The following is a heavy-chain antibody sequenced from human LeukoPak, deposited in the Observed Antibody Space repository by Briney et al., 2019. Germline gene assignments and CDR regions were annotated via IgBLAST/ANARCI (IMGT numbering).Heavy chain of an antibody. CDR3: AAGSYFDH. D-gene: IGHD3-10*01. V-gene: IGHV3-7*01. CDR1: GFTFRSYW. Sequence: GGSLRLSCAASGFTFRSYWMSWARQAPGKGLECVANIKPDGSEKYYVDSEKGRFTISRDNAKNSLYLQMNGLRADDTAVYYCAAGSYFDHWGQGTLVTVSS. CDR2: IKPDGSEK. J-gene: IGHJ4*02.